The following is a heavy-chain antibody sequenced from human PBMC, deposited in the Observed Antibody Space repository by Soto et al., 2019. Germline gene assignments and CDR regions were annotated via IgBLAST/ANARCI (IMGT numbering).Heavy chain of an antibody. CDR3: GSTTVATRYAYLGMGV. CDR2: IYHSGST. D-gene: IGHD4-17*01. Sequence: QVQLQESGPGLVKPSGTLSLTCAVSGGSISSSNWWSWVRQPPGKGLEWIGEIYHSGSTNYNPSLQRRVTISVDKSKNQVSLELSSVNAADTAVYYCGSTTVATRYAYLGMGVWGQGTKVTVSS. CDR1: GGSISSSNW. V-gene: IGHV4-4*02. J-gene: IGHJ6*02.